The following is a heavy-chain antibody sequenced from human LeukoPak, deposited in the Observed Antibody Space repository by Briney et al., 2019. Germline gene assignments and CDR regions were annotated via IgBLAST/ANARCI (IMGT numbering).Heavy chain of an antibody. D-gene: IGHD5-18*01. Sequence: SETLSLTCTVSGVSISSSNSYWGWIRQPPGKGLEWIGSIYYSGNTYYNASLKSQVSISIDTSKNQFSLKLSSVTAADTAVYYCARRIGYSYDFYYYYYMDVWGKGTTVTVSS. CDR3: ARRIGYSYDFYYYYYMDV. CDR1: GVSISSSNSY. J-gene: IGHJ6*03. V-gene: IGHV4-39*07. CDR2: IYYSGNT.